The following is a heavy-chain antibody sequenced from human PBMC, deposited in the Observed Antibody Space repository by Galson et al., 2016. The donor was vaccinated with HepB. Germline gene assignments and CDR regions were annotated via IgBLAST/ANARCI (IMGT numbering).Heavy chain of an antibody. CDR1: GFTFSDYA. CDR3: VRVVNGSYYT. Sequence: SLRLSCAGSGFTFSDYAMTWVRQAPGTGLECVSATSGNADITHYVDSVKGRFTTSKDFSKSTLYLQMSSLRVEDTAVYYCVRVVNGSYYTWGQGTLVTVSS. CDR2: TSGNADIT. V-gene: IGHV3-64D*06. J-gene: IGHJ5*02. D-gene: IGHD1-26*01.